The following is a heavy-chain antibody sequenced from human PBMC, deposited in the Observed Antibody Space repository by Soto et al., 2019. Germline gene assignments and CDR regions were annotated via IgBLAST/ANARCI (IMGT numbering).Heavy chain of an antibody. CDR2: IWYDGSNK. CDR1: GFTFSSYG. V-gene: IGHV3-33*01. D-gene: IGHD3-16*02. Sequence: VQLVESGGGVVQPGRSLRLSCAASGFTFSSYGMHWVRQAPGKGLEWVAVIWYDGSNKYYADSVKGRFTISRDNSKNTLYLQMNSLRAEDTAVYYCARDAGHYDYVWGSYRYAHMDVWGQGTTVTVSS. J-gene: IGHJ6*02. CDR3: ARDAGHYDYVWGSYRYAHMDV.